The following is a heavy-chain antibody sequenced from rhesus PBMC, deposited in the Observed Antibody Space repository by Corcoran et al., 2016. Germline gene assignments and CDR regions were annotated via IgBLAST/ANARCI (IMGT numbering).Heavy chain of an antibody. CDR2: ISGSSGYT. Sequence: QVQLQESGPGLVKPSETLSLTCAVSGGSISSSNWWSWIRPPPGKGLGWIGFISGSSGYTYYNPALKSRVTISKDTSKNTFSLKLSSVTAADTAVYYCARDPNTGTTGSLEGWGRGVLVTVSS. D-gene: IGHD4-23*01. CDR1: GGSISSSNW. CDR3: ARDPNTGTTGSLEG. V-gene: IGHV4S19*01. J-gene: IGHJ5-2*02.